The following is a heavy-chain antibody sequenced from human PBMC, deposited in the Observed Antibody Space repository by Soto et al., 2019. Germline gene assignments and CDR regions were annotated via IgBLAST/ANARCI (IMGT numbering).Heavy chain of an antibody. D-gene: IGHD3-10*01. CDR3: ARPRITMVRGEWYAFDI. J-gene: IGHJ3*02. V-gene: IGHV5-10-1*01. Sequence: GESLKISCKGSGYSFTSYWISWVRQMPGKGLEWMGRIDPSDSYTNYSPSFQGHVTISADKSISTAYLQWSSLKASDTAMYYCARPRITMVRGEWYAFDIWSQGTMVTVSS. CDR2: IDPSDSYT. CDR1: GYSFTSYW.